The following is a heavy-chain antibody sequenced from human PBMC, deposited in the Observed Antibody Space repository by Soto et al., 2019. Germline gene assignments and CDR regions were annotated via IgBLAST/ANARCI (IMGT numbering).Heavy chain of an antibody. CDR1: GFTFSNAW. J-gene: IGHJ4*02. Sequence: GGSLRLSCAASGFTFSNAWMSWVRHAPGKGLEWVGRIKSKTDGGTTDYAAPVKGRFTISRDDSKNTLYLQMNSLKTEDTAVYYCTTDSSGYEGTFDYWGQGTLVTVSS. CDR2: IKSKTDGGTT. CDR3: TTDSSGYEGTFDY. V-gene: IGHV3-15*01. D-gene: IGHD5-12*01.